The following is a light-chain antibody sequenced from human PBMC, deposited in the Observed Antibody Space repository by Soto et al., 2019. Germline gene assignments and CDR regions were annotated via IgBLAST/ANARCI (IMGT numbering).Light chain of an antibody. CDR2: RNN. CDR1: SSNIGAGYD. CDR3: QSYDSSLSAYV. Sequence: QSVLTRPPSVSVAPGQRVTISCTGSSSNIGAGYDVHWYQQLPGTAPKLLIFRNNNRPSGVPDRFSGSKSGTSASLAITGLQAEDEADYYCQSYDSSLSAYVFATGTKVTVL. J-gene: IGLJ1*01. V-gene: IGLV1-40*01.